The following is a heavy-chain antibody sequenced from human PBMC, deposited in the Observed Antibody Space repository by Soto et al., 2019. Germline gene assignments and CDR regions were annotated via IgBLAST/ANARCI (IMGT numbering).Heavy chain of an antibody. CDR2: ISVTGGNT. J-gene: IGHJ4*02. V-gene: IGHV3-23*01. CDR1: GFTFSSYS. CDR3: VTAVYLLDFDY. Sequence: HPXGSLRVTCSASGFTFSSYSMTWVRQAPGKGLEWVSTISVTGGNTYYADSVKGRFTISRDNSKNTVYLQMNSLRAEDTAVYYCVTAVYLLDFDYWGQGTLVTSPQ. D-gene: IGHD1-20*01.